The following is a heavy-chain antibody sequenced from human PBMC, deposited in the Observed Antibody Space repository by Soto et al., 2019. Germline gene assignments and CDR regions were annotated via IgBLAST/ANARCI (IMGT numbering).Heavy chain of an antibody. CDR3: ARSRNLDV. Sequence: QVQVQQWGAGLLKFSETLSLTCAVNGGSFSGWHWNWIRQPPGKGLEWIGEASHTGGTNYNPSLESRVTISVDRSRNQLSLNLTSVSAADTAVYYCARSRNLDVWGRGTTVIVSS. CDR1: GGSFSGWH. D-gene: IGHD1-1*01. CDR2: ASHTGGT. J-gene: IGHJ6*02. V-gene: IGHV4-34*01.